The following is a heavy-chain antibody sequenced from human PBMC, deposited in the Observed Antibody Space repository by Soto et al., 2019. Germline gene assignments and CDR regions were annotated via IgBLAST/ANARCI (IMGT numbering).Heavy chain of an antibody. J-gene: IGHJ5*02. CDR1: QFIFDKYD. Sequence: PGGSLRLSCAASQFIFDKYDMHWVRQATGKGLEWVSGIGTLGDKYYSASVRGRFTIIRENAKNSVHLQMNALTDGDTGLHYCLRGGANDDKSRPPPIFDPSGQGTLVTVSS. CDR2: IGTLGDK. CDR3: LRGGANDDKSRPPPIFDP. D-gene: IGHD3-22*01. V-gene: IGHV3-13*01.